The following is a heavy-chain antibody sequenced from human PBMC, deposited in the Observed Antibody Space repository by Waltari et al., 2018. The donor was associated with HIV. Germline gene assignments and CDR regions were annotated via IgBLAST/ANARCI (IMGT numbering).Heavy chain of an antibody. Sequence: QVPLLESGGGVVQPGRSLRLSCEVSGFTFSDYGFHWVRQAPGRGLEWVALLSYDGRNKYYAESVKGRFTLSRDNAKNTLFLQMNSLRAEDTAVYYCAKEDFEYGSSSHLGYWGQGTLVTVSS. CDR1: GFTFSDYG. CDR2: LSYDGRNK. J-gene: IGHJ4*02. CDR3: AKEDFEYGSSSHLGY. D-gene: IGHD6-6*01. V-gene: IGHV3-30*18.